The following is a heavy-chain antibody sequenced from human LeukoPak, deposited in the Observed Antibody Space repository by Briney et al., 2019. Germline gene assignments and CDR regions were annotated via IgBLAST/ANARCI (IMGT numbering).Heavy chain of an antibody. CDR2: ISWNSGSI. D-gene: IGHD2-15*01. CDR1: GFTFDDYA. CDR3: AKGQLLGYCSGGSCYTLDY. V-gene: IGHV3-9*01. J-gene: IGHJ4*02. Sequence: GGSLRLSCAASGFTFDDYAMHWVRQAPGKGLEWVSGISWNSGSIGYADSVKGRFTISRDNAKNSLYLQMNSLRAEDTALYYCAKGQLLGYCSGGSCYTLDYWGQGTLVTVSS.